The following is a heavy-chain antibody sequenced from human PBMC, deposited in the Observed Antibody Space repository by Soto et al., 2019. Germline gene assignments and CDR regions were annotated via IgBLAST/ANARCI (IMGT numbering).Heavy chain of an antibody. J-gene: IGHJ6*02. CDR3: ASPNYSSGGQNYYYGMDV. Sequence: QLQLQESGPGLVKPSETLSLTCTVSGGSISSSSYYWGWIRQPPGKGLEWIGSIYYSGSTYYNPSLKSRVTISVDTSKNQFSLKLSSVTAADTAVSYCASPNYSSGGQNYYYGMDVWGQGTTVTVSS. CDR2: IYYSGST. D-gene: IGHD3-10*01. CDR1: GGSISSSSYY. V-gene: IGHV4-39*01.